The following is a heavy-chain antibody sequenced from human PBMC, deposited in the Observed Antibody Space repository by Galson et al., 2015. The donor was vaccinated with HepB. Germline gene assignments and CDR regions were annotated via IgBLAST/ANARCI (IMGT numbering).Heavy chain of an antibody. Sequence: SLRLSCAASGFTFSSYAMSWVRQAPGKGLERVSAISGSGGSTYYADSVKGRFTISRDNSKNSLYLQMNSLRAEDTAVYYCARSPPAGDFDYWGQGTLVTVSS. CDR3: ARSPPAGDFDY. CDR1: GFTFSSYA. V-gene: IGHV3-23*01. J-gene: IGHJ4*02. D-gene: IGHD7-27*01. CDR2: ISGSGGST.